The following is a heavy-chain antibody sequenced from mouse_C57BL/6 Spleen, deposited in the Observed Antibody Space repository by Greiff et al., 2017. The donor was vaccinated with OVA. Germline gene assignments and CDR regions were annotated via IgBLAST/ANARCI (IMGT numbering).Heavy chain of an antibody. CDR2: ISYSGST. V-gene: IGHV3-1*01. Sequence: DVQLQESGPGMVKPSQSLSLTCTVTGYSITSGYDWHWIRHFPGNKLEWMGYISYSGSTNYNPSLKSRISITHDTSKNHFFLKLNSVTTEDTATYYCAREGGYHGAMDYWGQGTSVTVSS. CDR1: GYSITSGYD. J-gene: IGHJ4*01. CDR3: AREGGYHGAMDY. D-gene: IGHD2-2*01.